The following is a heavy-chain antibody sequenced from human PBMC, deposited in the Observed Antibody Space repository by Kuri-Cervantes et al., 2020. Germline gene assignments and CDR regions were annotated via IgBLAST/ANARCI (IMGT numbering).Heavy chain of an antibody. CDR2: ISTSSSTI. Sequence: GESLKISCVASGFTFSSYSMNWVRQAPGKGLEWVSYISTSSSTIYYADSVKGRFTIPRDNANNSLFLVMNSLRAEDTAVYYCARGLGYSYGMGFDYWDQGTLVTVSS. CDR1: GFTFSSYS. V-gene: IGHV3-48*04. D-gene: IGHD5-18*01. J-gene: IGHJ4*02. CDR3: ARGLGYSYGMGFDY.